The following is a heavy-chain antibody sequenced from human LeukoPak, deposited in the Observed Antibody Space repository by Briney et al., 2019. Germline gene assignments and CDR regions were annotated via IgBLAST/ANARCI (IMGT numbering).Heavy chain of an antibody. CDR3: ARESGAGHFDY. Sequence: ASVTVSCKASGYTFTIYYMHWVRQAPGQGLEWMGIINPSGGSTSYAQKFQGRVTMTRDTSTSTVYMELSSLRSEDTAVYYCARESGAGHFDYWGQGTLVTVSS. D-gene: IGHD1-26*01. V-gene: IGHV1-46*01. CDR1: GYTFTIYY. J-gene: IGHJ4*02. CDR2: INPSGGST.